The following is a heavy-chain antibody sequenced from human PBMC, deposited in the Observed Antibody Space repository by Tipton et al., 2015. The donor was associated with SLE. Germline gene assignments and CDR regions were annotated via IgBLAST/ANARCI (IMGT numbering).Heavy chain of an antibody. V-gene: IGHV3-20*04. Sequence: SLRLSCAASGFTFDDYGMNWVRQAPGKGLEWVSGINWNGGSTTYTDSVKGRFTISRDNAKNSLYLQMNSLRAEDTAVYYCARGGGTAMVGYWGQGTLVTVSS. CDR3: ARGGGTAMVGY. CDR2: INWNGGST. D-gene: IGHD5-18*01. J-gene: IGHJ4*02. CDR1: GFTFDDYG.